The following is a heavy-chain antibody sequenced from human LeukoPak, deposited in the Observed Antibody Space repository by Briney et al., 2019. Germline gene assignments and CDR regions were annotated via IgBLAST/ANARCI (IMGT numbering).Heavy chain of an antibody. CDR1: GFTFSSYA. Sequence: GGSLRLSCAASGFTFSSYAMHWVRQAPGKGLEWVAVISYDGSNKYYADSVKGRFTISRDNSKNTLYLQMNSLRAEDTAVYYCARDRSLASWGQGTLVTVSS. V-gene: IGHV3-30-3*01. CDR2: ISYDGSNK. J-gene: IGHJ4*02. CDR3: ARDRSLAS. D-gene: IGHD1-1*01.